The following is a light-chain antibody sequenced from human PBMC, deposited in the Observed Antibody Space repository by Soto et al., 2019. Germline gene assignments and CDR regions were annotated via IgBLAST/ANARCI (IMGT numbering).Light chain of an antibody. V-gene: IGLV1-40*01. CDR3: QSYVSSLSGVV. Sequence: QSVLTQPPSVSGAPGQRVTISCTGTSTNIGSGYEVHWYQQLPGKAPKLLIYGNIYRPSGVPDRFSGSKSDTSVSLAITGLQAEDEADYHCQSYVSSLSGVVFGGGTKLTVL. CDR1: STNIGSGYE. J-gene: IGLJ2*01. CDR2: GNI.